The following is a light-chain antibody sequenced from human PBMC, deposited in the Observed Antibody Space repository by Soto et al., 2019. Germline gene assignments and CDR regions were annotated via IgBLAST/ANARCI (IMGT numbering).Light chain of an antibody. CDR2: GNS. CDR3: QSYDTRVSGVL. V-gene: IGLV1-40*01. CDR1: SSNIGAGYD. J-gene: IGLJ2*01. Sequence: QSALTQPPSVSGAPGQRVTISCTGSSSNIGAGYDVHWYQQLPGTAPKLLIYGNSNRPSGVPDRFSGSKSGTSASLAITGLQAEDEADYYYQSYDTRVSGVLFGGGTKLTVL.